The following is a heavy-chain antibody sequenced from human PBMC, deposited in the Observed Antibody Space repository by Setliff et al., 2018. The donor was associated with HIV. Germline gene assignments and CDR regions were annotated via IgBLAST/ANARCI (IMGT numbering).Heavy chain of an antibody. J-gene: IGHJ4*02. CDR1: DGSISTGSYY. CDR3: ARAADYHDSSGYWAPPRYFDY. Sequence: PSETLSLTCTVADGSISTGSYYWSWVRQPAGRGLEWIGRIYTSGSTNYNPSLKSRVTMSVDTSKNQFSLKLSSVSAADTAVYYCARAADYHDSSGYWAPPRYFDYWGQGTLVTVSS. D-gene: IGHD3-22*01. CDR2: IYTSGST. V-gene: IGHV4-61*02.